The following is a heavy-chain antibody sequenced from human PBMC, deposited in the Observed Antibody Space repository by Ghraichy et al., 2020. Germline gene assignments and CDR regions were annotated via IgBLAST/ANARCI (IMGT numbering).Heavy chain of an antibody. Sequence: VKVSCKASGFTFTSSAMQWVRQARGQRLEWIGWIVVGSGNTNYAQKFQERVTITRDMSTSTAYMELSSLRSEDTAVYYCAAVMVEQWGNPGDWGQGTLVTVSS. D-gene: IGHD2-8*01. J-gene: IGHJ1*01. CDR2: IVVGSGNT. CDR1: GFTFTSSA. CDR3: AAVMVEQWGNPGD. V-gene: IGHV1-58*02.